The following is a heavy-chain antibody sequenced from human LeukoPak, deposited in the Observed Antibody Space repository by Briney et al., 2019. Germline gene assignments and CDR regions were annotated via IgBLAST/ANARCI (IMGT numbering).Heavy chain of an antibody. Sequence: ASETLSLTCTVSGGSISSYYWSWLRQPRGKGLEWIGYIYHSGSTNYNPSLKSRVTISVDTSKNQISLKLSSVTAADTAVYYCTRDTYGGDYWGQGTLVTVSS. V-gene: IGHV4-59*01. CDR2: IYHSGST. CDR3: TRDTYGGDY. J-gene: IGHJ4*02. CDR1: GGSISSYY. D-gene: IGHD4-23*01.